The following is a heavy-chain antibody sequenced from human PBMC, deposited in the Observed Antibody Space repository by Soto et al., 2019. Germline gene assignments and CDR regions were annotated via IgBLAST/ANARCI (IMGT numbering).Heavy chain of an antibody. CDR1: GYTFTSYG. D-gene: IGHD3-10*01. V-gene: IGHV1-18*04. Sequence: VQLVQSGAEVKKPGASVKVSCKASGYTFTSYGISWVRQAPGQGLEWMGWISAYNGNTNYAQKQQGRVTMTTDAPTSTAYMELRSLRSDDTAVYYCSLPEGAGGAFDICCQGTMFTVSS. CDR3: SLPEGAGGAFDI. J-gene: IGHJ3*02. CDR2: ISAYNGNT.